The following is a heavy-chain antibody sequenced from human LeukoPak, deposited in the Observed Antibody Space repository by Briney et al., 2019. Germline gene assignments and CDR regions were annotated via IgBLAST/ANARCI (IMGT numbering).Heavy chain of an antibody. J-gene: IGHJ4*02. CDR2: IYPGDSDT. CDR3: ARQGPYNFYFDY. Sequence: GXSXKXSCKGSGYSFTSYXIGWVRQMPGKGLEXMGVIYPGDSDTRYSPSFQGQVTLSADRSISTAYLQWSSLKASDTAMYYCARQGPYNFYFDYWGQGTLVTVSS. CDR1: GYSFTSYX. V-gene: IGHV5-51*01. D-gene: IGHD1-20*01.